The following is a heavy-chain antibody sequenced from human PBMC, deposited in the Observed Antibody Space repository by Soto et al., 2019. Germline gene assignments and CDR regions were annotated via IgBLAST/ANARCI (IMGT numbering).Heavy chain of an antibody. D-gene: IGHD5-12*01. Sequence: SDTLSLTCSVLGGSISGADYFWTWSRQATGKGLEWMGYIFHSGTTYYNPSLMGRLIISIETSKNQFSLRLTSVTASDSAVYFCDREPWLPKARNDFWGQGTLVTVSS. CDR3: DREPWLPKARNDF. CDR1: GGSISGADYF. V-gene: IGHV4-30-4*02. CDR2: IFHSGTT. J-gene: IGHJ4*02.